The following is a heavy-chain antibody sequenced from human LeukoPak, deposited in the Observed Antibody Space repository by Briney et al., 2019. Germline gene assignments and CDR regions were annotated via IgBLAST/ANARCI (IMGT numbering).Heavy chain of an antibody. CDR3: ASRRILDYFDY. V-gene: IGHV4-34*01. Sequence: SETLSLTCAVYGGSFSGYYWSWIRQPPGKGLEWIGEINHSGSTNYNPSLKSRVTISVDTSKNQFSLKLSSVTAADTAVYYCASRRILDYFDYWGQETLVTVSS. CDR2: INHSGST. J-gene: IGHJ4*02. CDR1: GGSFSGYY. D-gene: IGHD2/OR15-2a*01.